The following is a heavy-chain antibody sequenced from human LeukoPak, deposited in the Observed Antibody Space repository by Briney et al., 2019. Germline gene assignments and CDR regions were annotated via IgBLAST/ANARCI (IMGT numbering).Heavy chain of an antibody. J-gene: IGHJ4*02. CDR3: AKDLRYTCHPRGGFGH. D-gene: IGHD3/OR15-3a*01. CDR1: GFTFSSYG. V-gene: IGHV3-30*18. Sequence: GRSLRLSCAASGFTFSSYGMHCVRQAPGKGLEWVAGISYHGSNQYHADPVKARLPICRHNLETALHVPMDSLRAEHTAVYLCAKDLRYTCHPRGGFGHRGPGTLV. CDR2: ISYHGSNQ.